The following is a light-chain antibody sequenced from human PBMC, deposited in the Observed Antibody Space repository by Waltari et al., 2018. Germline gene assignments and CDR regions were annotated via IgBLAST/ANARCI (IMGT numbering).Light chain of an antibody. CDR2: GAS. Sequence: ENVLTQSPGTLSLSPVEGATLSCRASQSVSSSYLAWYQQKPGQAPRLLIYGASSRATGIPDRFSGSGSGTDFTLTISRLEPEDFAVYYCQQYGSSLYTFGQGTKLEI. J-gene: IGKJ2*01. CDR3: QQYGSSLYT. CDR1: QSVSSSY. V-gene: IGKV3-20*01.